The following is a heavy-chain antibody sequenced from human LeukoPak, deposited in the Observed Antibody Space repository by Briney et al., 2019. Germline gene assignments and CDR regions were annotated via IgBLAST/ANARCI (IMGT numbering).Heavy chain of an antibody. CDR2: IYYSGST. J-gene: IGHJ4*02. CDR3: ARDLSGAYFDY. V-gene: IGHV4-59*01. D-gene: IGHD4-17*01. CDR1: GGSISSYY. Sequence: PSETLSLTCTVSGGSISSYYWSWIRQPPGKGLEWIGYIYYSGSTNYNPSLKSRVTISVDTSKNQFSLKLSSVTAADTAVCYCARDLSGAYFDYWGQGTLVTVSS.